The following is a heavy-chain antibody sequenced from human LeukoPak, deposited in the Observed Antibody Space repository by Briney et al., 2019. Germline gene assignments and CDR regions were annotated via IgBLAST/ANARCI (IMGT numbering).Heavy chain of an antibody. J-gene: IGHJ4*02. V-gene: IGHV1-69*13. CDR2: IIPIFGTA. Sequence: SVKVSCKASGGTFSSYAISWVRQAPGQGLEWMGGIIPIFGTANYAQKFQGRVTITADESTSTAYMELSSLRSEDTAVYYCARSDYYDSSGYYFYYFDYWGQGTLVTVSS. CDR1: GGTFSSYA. D-gene: IGHD3-22*01. CDR3: ARSDYYDSSGYYFYYFDY.